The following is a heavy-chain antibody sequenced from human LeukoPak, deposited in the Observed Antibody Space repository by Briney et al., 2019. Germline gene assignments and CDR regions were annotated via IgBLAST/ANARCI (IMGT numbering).Heavy chain of an antibody. J-gene: IGHJ6*03. Sequence: GGSLRLSCAASGFTVSSNYMSWVRQAPGKGLEWVSVIYSGGSTYYADSVKGRFTISRDNSKNTLYLQMNSLRAEDTAVYYCARGSRYSSSWDYMDVWGKGTTVTVSS. CDR2: IYSGGST. V-gene: IGHV3-66*01. D-gene: IGHD6-13*01. CDR1: GFTVSSNY. CDR3: ARGSRYSSSWDYMDV.